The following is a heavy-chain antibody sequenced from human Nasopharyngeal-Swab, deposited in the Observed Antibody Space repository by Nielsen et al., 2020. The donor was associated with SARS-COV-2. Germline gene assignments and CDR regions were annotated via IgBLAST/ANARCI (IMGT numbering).Heavy chain of an antibody. CDR2: ISAYNGNT. CDR3: ARAMTMVVTIPAY. V-gene: IGHV1-18*01. J-gene: IGHJ4*02. Sequence: WVRQAPRQGLEWMGWISAYNGNTNYAQKLQGRVTMTTDTSTSTAYMELRSLRSDDTAVYYCARAMTMVVTIPAYWGQGTLVTVSS. D-gene: IGHD4/OR15-4a*01.